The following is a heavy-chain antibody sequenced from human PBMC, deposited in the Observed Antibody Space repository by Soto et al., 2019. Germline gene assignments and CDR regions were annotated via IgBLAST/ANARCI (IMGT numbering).Heavy chain of an antibody. D-gene: IGHD6-13*01. V-gene: IGHV3-48*03. CDR3: ARDRTSSWSDNWFDP. CDR1: GFTFSSYE. Sequence: GSLRLSCAASGFTFSSYEMNWVRQAPGNGLEWISYISSSAGSIYYADSVKGRFTISRDNAKNSLYLQMNSLRAEDTAIYYCARDRTSSWSDNWFDPWGLGTLVTVSS. J-gene: IGHJ5*02. CDR2: ISSSAGSI.